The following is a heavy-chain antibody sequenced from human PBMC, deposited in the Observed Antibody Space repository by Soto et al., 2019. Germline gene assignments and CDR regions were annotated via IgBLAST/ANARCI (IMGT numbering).Heavy chain of an antibody. CDR3: VRSGTSSGLFSDY. J-gene: IGHJ4*02. CDR2: IYPSDSDI. Sequence: PGESLKISCKGSGYTFTSYWIGWVRQMPGEGLEWMGVIYPSDSDIRYSPSFQGKVTISADKSITTAYLQWSSLKAADTAMYYCVRSGTSSGLFSDYWGQGTLVTVSS. CDR1: GYTFTSYW. V-gene: IGHV5-51*01. D-gene: IGHD2-15*01.